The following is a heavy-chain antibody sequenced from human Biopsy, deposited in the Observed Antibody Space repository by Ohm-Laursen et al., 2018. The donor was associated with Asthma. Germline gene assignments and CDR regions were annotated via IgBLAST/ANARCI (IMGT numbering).Heavy chain of an antibody. Sequence: LRLSCTASGFTFGDYWMSWVRQVPGKGLEWVANIKHDGSEKNHVDSLKGRFTISRDNAKNLLYLQMNSLRAEDTAVYYCARTFHFWSPYHAEHYQLWGQGTLVTVSS. V-gene: IGHV3-7*01. CDR3: ARTFHFWSPYHAEHYQL. J-gene: IGHJ1*01. CDR1: GFTFGDYW. D-gene: IGHD3-3*02. CDR2: IKHDGSEK.